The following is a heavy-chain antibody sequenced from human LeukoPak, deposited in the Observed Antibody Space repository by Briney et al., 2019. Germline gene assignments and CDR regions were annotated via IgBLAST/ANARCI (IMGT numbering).Heavy chain of an antibody. J-gene: IGHJ3*02. CDR1: GGSLSSSSYY. CDR2: AYYSGST. D-gene: IGHD5-24*01. CDR3: ARLQLRDAFDI. Sequence: SETLSLTCTVSGGSLSSSSYYWGWIRQPPGKGLEWIGSAYYSGSTYYNPSLKSRVTISVDTSKNQFSLKLSSVTAADTAVYYCARLQLRDAFDIWGQGTMVTVSS. V-gene: IGHV4-39*01.